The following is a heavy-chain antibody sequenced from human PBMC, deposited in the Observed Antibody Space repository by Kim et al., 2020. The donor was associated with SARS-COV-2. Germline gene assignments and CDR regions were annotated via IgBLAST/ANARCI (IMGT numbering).Heavy chain of an antibody. J-gene: IGHJ6*02. D-gene: IGHD5-12*01. V-gene: IGHV3-30*01. CDR3: ARDELRLSYYYYGMDV. Sequence: DSVKGRFTVSRDNSRNTMYLQMNSLRAEDTAVYYCARDELRLSYYYYGMDVWGQGTTVTVSS.